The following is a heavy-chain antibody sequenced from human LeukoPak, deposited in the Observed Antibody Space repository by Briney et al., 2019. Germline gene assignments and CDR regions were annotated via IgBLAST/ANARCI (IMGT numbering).Heavy chain of an antibody. CDR1: GFTLDDSA. CDR2: ISGDGDNT. J-gene: IGHJ6*02. D-gene: IGHD5-18*01. CDR3: ARDWIRGSNYYYYGMAV. Sequence: SGGSLRLSCVASGFTLDDSALHWVRQAPGKGLEWISLISGDGDNTYYADSVKGRFTISRDNSKNTLYLQINSLRAEDTAVYYCARDWIRGSNYYYYGMAVWGQGTTVTVSS. V-gene: IGHV3-43*02.